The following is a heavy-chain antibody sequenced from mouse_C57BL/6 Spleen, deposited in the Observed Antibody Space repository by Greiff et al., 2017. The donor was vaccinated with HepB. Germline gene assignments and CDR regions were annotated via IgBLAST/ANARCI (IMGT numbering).Heavy chain of an antibody. Sequence: EVQLQQSGAELVKPGASVKISCKASGYTFTDYYMHWVKQSRGKSLEWIGDINPNNGGTSYNQKFKGKATLTVDKSSSTAYLQLRSLTSEDAAVYCCARVVDCDNFDYWGQGTTLTVSS. CDR3: ARVVDCDNFDY. J-gene: IGHJ2*01. CDR1: GYTFTDYY. CDR2: INPNNGGT. V-gene: IGHV1-26*01. D-gene: IGHD6-1*01.